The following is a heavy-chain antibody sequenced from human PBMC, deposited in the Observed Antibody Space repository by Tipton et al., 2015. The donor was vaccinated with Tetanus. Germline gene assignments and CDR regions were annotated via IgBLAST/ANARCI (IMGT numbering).Heavy chain of an antibody. CDR2: THHSGNT. Sequence: TLSLTCTVSGGSISDKKYYWGWIRQPPGKGLEWIGYTHHSGNTNYNPSCSGRVTTSVDTSKNQYSLKMSSVTAADTVVYYWARWGDVSGRTNLYAFDIWGQGPMVRVSS. CDR1: GGSISDKKYY. V-gene: IGHV4-61*05. J-gene: IGHJ3*02. CDR3: ARWGDVSGRTNLYAFDI. D-gene: IGHD3-16*01.